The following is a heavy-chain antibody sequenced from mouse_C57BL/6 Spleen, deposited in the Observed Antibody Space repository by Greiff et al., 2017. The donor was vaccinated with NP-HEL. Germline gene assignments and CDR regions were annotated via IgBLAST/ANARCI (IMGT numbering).Heavy chain of an antibody. V-gene: IGHV1-15*01. CDR1: GYTFTDYE. CDR3: TRGGTEYYFDY. D-gene: IGHD2-14*01. Sequence: VQLVESGAELVRPGASVTLSCKASGYTFTDYEMHWVKQTPVHGLEWIGAIDPETGGTAYNQKFKGKAILTADKSSSTACMELRSLTSEDSAVDYCTRGGTEYYFDYWGQGTTLTVSS. CDR2: IDPETGGT. J-gene: IGHJ2*01.